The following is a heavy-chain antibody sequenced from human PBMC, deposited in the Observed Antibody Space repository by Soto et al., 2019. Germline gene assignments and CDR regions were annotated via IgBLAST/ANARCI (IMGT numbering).Heavy chain of an antibody. J-gene: IGHJ4*02. CDR1: GFTFSSYA. D-gene: IGHD3-10*01. CDR2: ISGSGGST. CDR3: AKDRFGESAYDY. V-gene: IGHV3-23*01. Sequence: GGSLRLSCAASGFTFSSYAMSWVRQAPGKGLEWVSAISGSGGSTYYADSVKGRFTISGDNSKNTLYLQMNSLRAEDTAVYYCAKDRFGESAYDYWGQGTLVTVSS.